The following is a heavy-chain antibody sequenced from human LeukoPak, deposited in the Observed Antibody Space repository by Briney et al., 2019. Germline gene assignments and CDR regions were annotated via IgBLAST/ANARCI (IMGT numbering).Heavy chain of an antibody. CDR3: TRDYEGATTEDYYYYGMDV. J-gene: IGHJ6*02. CDR1: GFTFSSYG. CDR2: IWYDGSNK. V-gene: IGHV3-33*01. D-gene: IGHD1-26*01. Sequence: GGSLRLSCAASGFTFSSYGMHWVRQAPGKGLEWVAVIWYDGSNKYYADSVKGRFTISRDNSKNTLYLQMNSLKTEDTAVYYCTRDYEGATTEDYYYYGMDVWGQGTTVTVSS.